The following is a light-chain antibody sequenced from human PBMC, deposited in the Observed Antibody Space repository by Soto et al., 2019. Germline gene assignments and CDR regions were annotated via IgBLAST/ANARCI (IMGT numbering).Light chain of an antibody. CDR2: RNN. CDR1: SSNIGSNY. V-gene: IGLV1-47*01. CDR3: AAWDDSLSGPRVV. Sequence: QSVLTQPPSASGTPGQRVTISCSGSSSNIGSNYVYWYQQLPGTAPKLLIYRNNQRPSGVPDRFSGSKSGTSASLAISGLRSEDEGDYYCAAWDDSLSGPRVVFGGGTKLTVL. J-gene: IGLJ2*01.